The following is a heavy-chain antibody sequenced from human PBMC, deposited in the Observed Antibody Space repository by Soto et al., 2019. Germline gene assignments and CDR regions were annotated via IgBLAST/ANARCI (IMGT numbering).Heavy chain of an antibody. Sequence: SETLSLTCTVSGDPVSSYYWSSIRQPPGKGLEWIGYIYYSGSTNYNPSLKSRVTISVDTSKNQFSLKLSSVTAADTAVYYCARRRYGDYTYFDYWGQGTLVTVSS. D-gene: IGHD4-17*01. V-gene: IGHV4-59*08. CDR1: GDPVSSYY. J-gene: IGHJ4*02. CDR2: IYYSGST. CDR3: ARRRYGDYTYFDY.